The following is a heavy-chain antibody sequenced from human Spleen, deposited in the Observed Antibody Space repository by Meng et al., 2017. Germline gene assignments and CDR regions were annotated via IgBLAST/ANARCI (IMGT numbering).Heavy chain of an antibody. Sequence: HRGQSGGLVKNTGSPVKVPCKSSVYTFTSYDIKWVRRAAGQRLEWMGYINPDSGITGLAQNFQSRSSMTSNTSIRTAYMQLSGLISEDTAMYYCARCLAGCDYWGQGTLVTVSS. CDR1: VYTFTSYD. D-gene: IGHD6-19*01. CDR3: ARCLAGCDY. V-gene: IGHV1-8*01. CDR2: INPDSGIT. J-gene: IGHJ4*02.